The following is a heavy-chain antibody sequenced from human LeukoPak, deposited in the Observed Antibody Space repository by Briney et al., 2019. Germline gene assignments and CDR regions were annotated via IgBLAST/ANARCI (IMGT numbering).Heavy chain of an antibody. Sequence: GGSLRLSCAASGLIFSTHGMHWVRQAPGKGLEWVAVIGNDGINKYYGDSVKGRFSISRDNSNNTLYLHMNSLRPEDTAVYFCAKGRRGSSYVHYFDSWGQGVLVTVSS. CDR3: AKGRRGSSYVHYFDS. V-gene: IGHV3-30*18. CDR2: IGNDGINK. CDR1: GLIFSTHG. J-gene: IGHJ4*02. D-gene: IGHD5-18*01.